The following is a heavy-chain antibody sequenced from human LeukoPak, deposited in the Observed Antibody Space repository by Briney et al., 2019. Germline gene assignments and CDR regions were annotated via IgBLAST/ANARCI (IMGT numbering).Heavy chain of an antibody. Sequence: SQTLSLTCTVSGGSISSGGYYWSWIRQHPGKGLEWIGYIYYSGSTYYNPSLKSRVTISVDTSKNQFSLKLSSVTAADTAVYYCARGGITMVRVRGAFDIWGQGTMVTVSS. CDR3: ARGGITMVRVRGAFDI. J-gene: IGHJ3*02. V-gene: IGHV4-31*03. D-gene: IGHD3-10*01. CDR1: GGSISSGGYY. CDR2: IYYSGST.